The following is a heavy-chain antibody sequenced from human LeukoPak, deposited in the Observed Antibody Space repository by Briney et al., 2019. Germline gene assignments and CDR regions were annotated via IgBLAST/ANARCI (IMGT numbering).Heavy chain of an antibody. Sequence: PGGSLRLSCAASGFTFSNYAMGWVRQAPGKGLEWVSAISGSGGSTDYADSVKGRFTISRDNSKNTLYLQMNSLRAEDTAVYYCAKDPNQQLVRTYFDYWGQGTLVTVSS. J-gene: IGHJ4*02. D-gene: IGHD6-13*01. CDR3: AKDPNQQLVRTYFDY. V-gene: IGHV3-23*01. CDR2: ISGSGGST. CDR1: GFTFSNYA.